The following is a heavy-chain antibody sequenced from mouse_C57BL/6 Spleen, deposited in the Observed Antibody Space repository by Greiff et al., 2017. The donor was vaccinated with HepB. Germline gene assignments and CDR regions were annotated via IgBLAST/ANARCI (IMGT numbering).Heavy chain of an antibody. CDR2: IDPSDSYT. D-gene: IGHD6-1*01. CDR3: ARGLAAKALFDY. Sequence: QVQLQQPGAELVKPGASVKLSCKASGYNFTSYWMQWVKQRPGQGLEWIGEIDPSDSYTNYNQKFKGKATLTVDTSSSTAYMQLSSLTSEDSAVYDCARGLAAKALFDYWGQGTTLTVSS. CDR1: GYNFTSYW. J-gene: IGHJ2*01. V-gene: IGHV1-50*01.